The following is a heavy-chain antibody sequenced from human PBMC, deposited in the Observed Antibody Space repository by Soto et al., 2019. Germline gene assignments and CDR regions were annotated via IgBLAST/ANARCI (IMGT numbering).Heavy chain of an antibody. D-gene: IGHD2-15*01. CDR2: INPSGGST. Sequence: ASVKVSCKASGYTFTSYDINWVRQATGQGLEWMGLINPSGGSTSYAQKFQGRVTMTRDTSTSTVYMELSSLRSEDMAVYYCATYCSGGSCYRDKFDYWGQGTLVTVSS. CDR1: GYTFTSYD. V-gene: IGHV1-46*03. CDR3: ATYCSGGSCYRDKFDY. J-gene: IGHJ4*02.